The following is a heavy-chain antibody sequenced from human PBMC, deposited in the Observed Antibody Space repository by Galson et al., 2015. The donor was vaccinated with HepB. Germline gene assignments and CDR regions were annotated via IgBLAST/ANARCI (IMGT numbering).Heavy chain of an antibody. CDR3: ARDDQYSSSWYTPDY. Sequence: SLRLSCAASGFTFSSYGMHWVRQAPGKGLEWVAVIWYDGSNKYYADSVKGRFTISRDNSKNTLYLQMNSLRAEDTAVYYCARDDQYSSSWYTPDYWGQGTLVTVSS. V-gene: IGHV3-33*01. D-gene: IGHD6-13*01. CDR2: IWYDGSNK. CDR1: GFTFSSYG. J-gene: IGHJ4*02.